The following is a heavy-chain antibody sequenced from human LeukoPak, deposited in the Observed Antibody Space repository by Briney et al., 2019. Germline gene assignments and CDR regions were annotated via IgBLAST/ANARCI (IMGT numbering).Heavy chain of an antibody. J-gene: IGHJ4*02. CDR3: VRGRLLRSTKYFDY. Sequence: GGSLRLSCAASGFPVNKYEMHWVRQAPGKGLEWVSYIDAGATSTNYADSVWGRFTLSRDNAQYSVHLQMNSLRDEDTAVYYCVRGRLLRSTKYFDYWGQGALVTLSS. CDR2: IDAGATST. V-gene: IGHV3-48*03. CDR1: GFPVNKYE. D-gene: IGHD2-21*02.